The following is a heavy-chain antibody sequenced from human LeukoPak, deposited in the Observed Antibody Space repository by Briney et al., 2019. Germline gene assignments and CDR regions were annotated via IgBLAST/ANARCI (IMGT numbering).Heavy chain of an antibody. Sequence: GESLKISCKGSGYSFTSYWIGWVRQMPGKGLEWMGIIYPGDSDTRYSPSFQGQVTISADKSISTAYLQWSSLKASDTAMYYCASPYNYGDHEDAFDIWGQGTLVTVSS. CDR1: GYSFTSYW. J-gene: IGHJ3*02. CDR3: ASPYNYGDHEDAFDI. CDR2: IYPGDSDT. V-gene: IGHV5-51*01. D-gene: IGHD4-17*01.